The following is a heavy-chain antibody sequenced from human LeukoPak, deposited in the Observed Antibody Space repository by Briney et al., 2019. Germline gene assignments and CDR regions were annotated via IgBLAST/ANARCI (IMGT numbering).Heavy chain of an antibody. CDR3: ARGEYGDHPFDY. CDR1: GFTFGSYA. V-gene: IGHV3-64*01. CDR2: ISSNGGST. D-gene: IGHD4-17*01. Sequence: GGSLRLSWAASGFTFGSYAMHWVRQAPGKGLEYVSAISSNGGSTYYANSVKGRFTISRDNSKNTLYLQMGGLRAEDMAVYYCARGEYGDHPFDYWGQGTLVTVSS. J-gene: IGHJ4*02.